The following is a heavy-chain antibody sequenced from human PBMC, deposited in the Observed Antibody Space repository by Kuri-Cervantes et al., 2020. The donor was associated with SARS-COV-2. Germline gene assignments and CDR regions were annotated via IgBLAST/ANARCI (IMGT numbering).Heavy chain of an antibody. V-gene: IGHV4-30-4*08. D-gene: IGHD6-6*01. CDR1: GGSISSGDYY. J-gene: IGHJ1*01. Sequence: SETLSLTCTVSGGSISSGDYYWSWIRQPPGKGLEWIGYIYYSGSTYYNPSLKSRVTISVDTSKNQFSLKLSSVTAADTAVYYCARGGVWSSSSAEYFQHWGQGTLVTVSS. CDR3: ARGGVWSSSSAEYFQH. CDR2: IYYSGST.